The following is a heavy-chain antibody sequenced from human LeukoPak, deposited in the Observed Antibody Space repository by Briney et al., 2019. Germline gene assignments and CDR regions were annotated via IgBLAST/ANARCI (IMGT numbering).Heavy chain of an antibody. CDR2: ISSSSSYI. D-gene: IGHD1-26*01. J-gene: IGHJ3*02. V-gene: IGHV3-21*01. Sequence: GGSLRLXCAASGFTFSGYSMNWVRQAPGKGLEWVSSISSSSSYIYYADSVKGRFTISRDNAKNSLYLQMNSLRAEDTAVYYCAREGGSWPGDAFDIWGQGTMVTVSS. CDR3: AREGGSWPGDAFDI. CDR1: GFTFSGYS.